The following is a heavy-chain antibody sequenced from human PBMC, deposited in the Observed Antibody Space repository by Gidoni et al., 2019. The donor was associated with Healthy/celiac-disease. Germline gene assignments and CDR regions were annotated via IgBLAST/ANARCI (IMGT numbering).Heavy chain of an antibody. D-gene: IGHD1-26*01. CDR1: GFTSGSYA. J-gene: IGHJ4*02. V-gene: IGHV3-30*01. CDR2: ISYDGSNK. CDR3: ARGYSGSVLSKLPY. Sequence: QVQLVESGGGLVQPGRSLLLSSAASGFTSGSYAMHWVRRAPGKGLGWVAVISYDGSNKYYADSVKGRFTISRDNSKNTLYLQMNSLRAEDTAVYYCARGYSGSVLSKLPYWGQGTLVTVSS.